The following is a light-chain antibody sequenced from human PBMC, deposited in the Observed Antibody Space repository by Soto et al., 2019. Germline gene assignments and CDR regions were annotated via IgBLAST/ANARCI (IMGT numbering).Light chain of an antibody. Sequence: DIQMTQSPSTLSASVGDSVTITCRASQSLSPWLAWYQQKPGKAPKLLIYKASSLESWVPSRFSGSGSGTEFTLTISSLQPDDFATYYCQQYNGYPLTFGQGTRLEIK. CDR1: QSLSPW. V-gene: IGKV1-5*03. J-gene: IGKJ5*01. CDR3: QQYNGYPLT. CDR2: KAS.